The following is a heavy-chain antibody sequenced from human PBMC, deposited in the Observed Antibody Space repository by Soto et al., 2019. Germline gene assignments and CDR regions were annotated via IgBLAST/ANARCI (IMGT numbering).Heavy chain of an antibody. J-gene: IGHJ4*02. Sequence: WSLRISCASSGFTFCISTLSWVRQAPGKGLEWISSISGSGGYTYYADSVKGRFTISRDNSKNTLYLQMNSLRAEDTAMYYCTGGYTTGVQGTLVTVSS. CDR3: TGGYTT. D-gene: IGHD2-2*02. CDR2: ISGSGGYT. CDR1: GFTFCIST. V-gene: IGHV3-23*01.